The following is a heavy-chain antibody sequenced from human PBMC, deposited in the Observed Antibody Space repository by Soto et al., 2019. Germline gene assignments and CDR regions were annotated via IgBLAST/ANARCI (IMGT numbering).Heavy chain of an antibody. CDR3: ARERPKWGMPGMDV. CDR1: GGSISSGGYY. D-gene: IGHD2-8*01. J-gene: IGHJ6*02. CDR2: IYYSGST. Sequence: PWETLSLTCTVSGGSISSGGYYWSWIRQHPGKGLEWIGYIYYSGSTYYNPSLKSRVTISVDTSKNQFSLKLSSVTAADTAVYYCARERPKWGMPGMDVWGQGTTVTVSS. V-gene: IGHV4-31*03.